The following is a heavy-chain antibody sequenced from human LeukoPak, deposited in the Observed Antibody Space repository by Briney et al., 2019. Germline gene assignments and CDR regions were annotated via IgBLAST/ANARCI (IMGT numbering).Heavy chain of an antibody. J-gene: IGHJ4*02. V-gene: IGHV3-64*01. CDR1: GFTFSSYA. D-gene: IGHD3-22*01. CDR3: ARDLEVVVITTGFDY. CDR2: ISSNGGST. Sequence: GGSLRLSCAASGFTFSSYAMHWVRQAPGKGLEYVSAISSNGGSTYYANSVKGRFTISRDDSKNTLYLQMGGLRAEDMAVYYCARDLEVVVITTGFDYWGQGTLVTVSS.